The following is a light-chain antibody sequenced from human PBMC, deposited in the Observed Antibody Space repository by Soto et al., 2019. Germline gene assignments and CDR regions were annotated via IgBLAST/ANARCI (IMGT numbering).Light chain of an antibody. J-gene: IGKJ1*01. CDR3: QQYGSSGT. Sequence: EIVVTQSPGTLSLSPGERATLSCRASQSVSNNYLAWYQQKPGQAPRLLIYGASNRATGIPDRFSGSGSGTDFTLTISRLEPEDFAVYYCQQYGSSGTFGQGTKVAIK. CDR1: QSVSNNY. V-gene: IGKV3-20*01. CDR2: GAS.